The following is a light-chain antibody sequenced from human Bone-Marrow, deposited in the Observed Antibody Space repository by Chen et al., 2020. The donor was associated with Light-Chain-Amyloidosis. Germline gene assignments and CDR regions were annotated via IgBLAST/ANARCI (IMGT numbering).Light chain of an antibody. Sequence: QPVLTQPPSVSGAPGERVSMSCIGGLSNIGTHEVHWFQLLPGAAPKLLIHSTSSRPSGVPDRFSGSKSGTSASLVITGLRAEDEAQYYCQSFDGSDSWLFGGGTKLTV. V-gene: IGLV1-40*01. CDR3: QSFDGSDSWL. J-gene: IGLJ3*02. CDR1: LSNIGTHE. CDR2: STS.